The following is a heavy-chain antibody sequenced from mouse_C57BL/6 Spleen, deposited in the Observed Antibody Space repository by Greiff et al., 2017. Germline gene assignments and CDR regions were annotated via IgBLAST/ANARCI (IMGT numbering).Heavy chain of an antibody. CDR2: FHPYNDDT. V-gene: IGHV1-47*01. D-gene: IGHD2-4*01. CDR1: GYTFTTYP. J-gene: IGHJ1*03. Sequence: VKLVESGAELVKPGASVKMSCKASGYTFTTYPIEWMKQNHGKSLEWIGNFHPYNDDTKYNEKFKGKATLTVEKSSSTVYLELSRLTSDDSAVYYCARGKSIYYDSYWYFDVWGTGTTGTVSS. CDR3: ARGKSIYYDSYWYFDV.